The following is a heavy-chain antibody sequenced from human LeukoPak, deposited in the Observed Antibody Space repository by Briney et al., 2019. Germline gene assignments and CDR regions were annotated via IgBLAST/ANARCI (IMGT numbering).Heavy chain of an antibody. J-gene: IGHJ5*02. Sequence: GSSVKVSCKASGGTFSSYAISWVRQAPGQGLEWMGGIIPIFGTATYAQKFQGRVTITADESTSTAYMELRSLRSEDTAVYYCARDMGFGEFRSNWFAPWGQGTLVTVSS. D-gene: IGHD3-10*01. CDR2: IIPIFGTA. CDR3: ARDMGFGEFRSNWFAP. V-gene: IGHV1-69*01. CDR1: GGTFSSYA.